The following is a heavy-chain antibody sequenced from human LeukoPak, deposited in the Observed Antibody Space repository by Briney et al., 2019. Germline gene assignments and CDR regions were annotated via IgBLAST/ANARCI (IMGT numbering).Heavy chain of an antibody. V-gene: IGHV3-20*01. J-gene: IGHJ5*02. Sequence: GGSLRLSCAASGLTHDDYGMSWVRHAPAKGLEGVSGINWHGGSTVYADSVKGRFTISRDNAKNSLYLKMNSLRAEDTALYHCAREITTVTTPHNWFDPWGQGTLVTVSS. CDR2: INWHGGST. CDR3: AREITTVTTPHNWFDP. D-gene: IGHD4-4*01. CDR1: GLTHDDYG.